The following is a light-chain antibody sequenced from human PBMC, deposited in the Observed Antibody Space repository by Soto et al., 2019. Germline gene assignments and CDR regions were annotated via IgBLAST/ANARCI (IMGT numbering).Light chain of an antibody. CDR2: AAS. Sequence: ELVMAQSPATLSVSPGARATLSCRARQSIRSNLAWYQQKPGQAPRLLIYAASTRASGIPARCSGSGSGAYFTPTNSRLPSEDFADYYCQQYNTRWAFGQGTKVDIK. V-gene: IGKV3-15*01. CDR3: QQYNTRWA. J-gene: IGKJ1*01. CDR1: QSIRSN.